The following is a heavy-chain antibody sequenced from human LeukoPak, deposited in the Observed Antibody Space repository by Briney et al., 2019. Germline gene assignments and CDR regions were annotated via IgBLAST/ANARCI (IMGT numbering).Heavy chain of an antibody. CDR1: GYTFTNYD. Sequence: ASVKVSCKASGYTFTNYDINWVRQATGQGLEWMGWMNPNSGNTGYTQKFQGRVTMTRNTSISTAYMELSSLRSEDTAVYYCARGRYESSGYYCDYWGQGTQVTVSS. D-gene: IGHD3-22*01. J-gene: IGHJ4*02. V-gene: IGHV1-8*01. CDR2: MNPNSGNT. CDR3: ARGRYESSGYYCDY.